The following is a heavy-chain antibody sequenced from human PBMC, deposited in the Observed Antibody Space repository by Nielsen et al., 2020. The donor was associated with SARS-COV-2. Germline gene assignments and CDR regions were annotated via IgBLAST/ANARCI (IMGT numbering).Heavy chain of an antibody. CDR2: IKSKTDGGTT. Sequence: GGSLRLSCAASGFTFSNAWMTWVRQAPGKGLEWVGRIKSKTDGGTTDYAAPVKGRFTISRDDSKNTLYLQMNSLKTEDTAVYYCIPYRYYYGSGSYYTHFDYWGQGTLVTVSS. CDR1: GFTFSNAW. D-gene: IGHD3-10*01. V-gene: IGHV3-15*01. CDR3: IPYRYYYGSGSYYTHFDY. J-gene: IGHJ4*02.